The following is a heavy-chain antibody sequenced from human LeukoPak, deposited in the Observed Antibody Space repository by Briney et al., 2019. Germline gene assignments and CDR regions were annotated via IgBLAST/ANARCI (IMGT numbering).Heavy chain of an antibody. CDR1: GYTFTSYA. CDR3: ARGGGEIRDWLFDP. V-gene: IGHV1-3*01. J-gene: IGHJ5*02. D-gene: IGHD3-16*01. Sequence: ASVKVSCKASGYTFTSYAMHWVRQAPGQRLEWMGWINAGNGKTKYSQKFQGRVTITRETSARTAYMELSSLRSEDTAVYYCARGGGEIRDWLFDPWGQGTLVTVSS. CDR2: INAGNGKT.